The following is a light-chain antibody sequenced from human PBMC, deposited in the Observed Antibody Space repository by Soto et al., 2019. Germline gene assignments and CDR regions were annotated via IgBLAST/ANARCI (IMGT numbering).Light chain of an antibody. J-gene: IGKJ5*01. V-gene: IGKV1-17*01. Sequence: DIQMTQSPSSLSASVGDRVTITCRASQGIRNDLGWYQQKPGKTPKRLIYSASSLQSGVPSRFSGSGSGTEFTLTISSLQPEDVATYYCQQYNTYSTFGQGTRLEIK. CDR2: SAS. CDR3: QQYNTYST. CDR1: QGIRND.